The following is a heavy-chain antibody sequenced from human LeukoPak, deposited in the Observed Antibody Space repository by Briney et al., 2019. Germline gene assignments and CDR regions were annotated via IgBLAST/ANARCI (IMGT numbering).Heavy chain of an antibody. V-gene: IGHV3-66*01. J-gene: IGHJ5*02. CDR2: IYSGGST. D-gene: IGHD2-21*02. CDR1: GFTVSSNY. CDR3: ARDSVIGYIVVVTAHWFDP. Sequence: RGSLRLSCAASGFTVSSNYMSWVRQAPGKGLEWVSVIYSGGSTYYADSVKGRFTISRDNSKNTLYLQMNSLRAEDTAVYYCARDSVIGYIVVVTAHWFDPWGQGTLVTVSS.